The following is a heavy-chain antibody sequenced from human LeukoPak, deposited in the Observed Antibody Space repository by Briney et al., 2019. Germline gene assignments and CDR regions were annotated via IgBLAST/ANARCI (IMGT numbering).Heavy chain of an antibody. CDR1: GGSISSNSYY. J-gene: IGHJ4*02. CDR3: ARDLAVAATTHFDY. Sequence: PSETLSLTCAVSGGSISSNSYYWGWIRQPPGKGLEWIGSIYYSGSTYYNPSLKSRVTISVDTSKNQFSLKLSSVTAADTAVYYCARDLAVAATTHFDYWGQGTLVTVSS. V-gene: IGHV4-39*07. D-gene: IGHD6-19*01. CDR2: IYYSGST.